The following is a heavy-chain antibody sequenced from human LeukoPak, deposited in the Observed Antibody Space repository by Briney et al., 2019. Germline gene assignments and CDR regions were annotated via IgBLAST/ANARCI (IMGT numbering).Heavy chain of an antibody. J-gene: IGHJ6*02. D-gene: IGHD4-11*01. CDR3: ATAVVGLQRPYYYYYGMDV. CDR1: GYTLTELS. Sequence: ASVKVSCKVSGYTLTELSTHWVRQAPGKGLEWMGGFDPEDGETIYAQKFQGRVTMTEDTSTDTAYMELSSLRSEDTAVYYCATAVVGLQRPYYYYYGMDVWGQGTTVTVSS. V-gene: IGHV1-24*01. CDR2: FDPEDGET.